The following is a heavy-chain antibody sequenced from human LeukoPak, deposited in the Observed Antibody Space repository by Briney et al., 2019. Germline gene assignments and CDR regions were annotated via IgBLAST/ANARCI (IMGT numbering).Heavy chain of an antibody. Sequence: GGSLRLSCAASGFTFSTYGIHWVRQAPGKGLEWLTFIRYDGKETYYAESVKGRFSISRDNSRNTAYLQMSSLRAEDTAFYYCVKDLSDSNSLNTHLDWGQGALVTVSS. CDR2: IRYDGKET. D-gene: IGHD6-13*01. CDR1: GFTFSTYG. J-gene: IGHJ4*02. CDR3: VKDLSDSNSLNTHLD. V-gene: IGHV3-30*02.